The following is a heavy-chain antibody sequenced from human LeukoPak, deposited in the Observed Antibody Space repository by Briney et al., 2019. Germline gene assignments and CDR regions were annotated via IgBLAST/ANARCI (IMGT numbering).Heavy chain of an antibody. J-gene: IGHJ4*01. D-gene: IGHD3-10*01. V-gene: IGHV1-2*06. CDR3: ARGYGLRGLFDY. CDR1: GYTFTGYY. Sequence: GASVKVSCKASGYTFTGYYMHGVRQAPGQGLEWMGRINPNSGGANYAQKFQGRVTMTRDTSISTAYMELRRLRSDDTAVYYCARGYGLRGLFDYWGQGTLVTVSS. CDR2: INPNSGGA.